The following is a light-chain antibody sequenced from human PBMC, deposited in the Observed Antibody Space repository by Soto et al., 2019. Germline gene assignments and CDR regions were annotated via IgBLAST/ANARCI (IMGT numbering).Light chain of an antibody. CDR2: DSS. J-gene: IGKJ2*01. CDR3: QQRGKWPRT. CDR1: QSVSSY. Sequence: EIVLTQSPATLSLSPGERATLSCRASQSVSSYLAWYQQKPGQAPRLLIYDSSNRATDIPARFSGGGSGTDFTLTISSLESEDFGVYYCQQRGKWPRTFGQGTKLEIK. V-gene: IGKV3-11*01.